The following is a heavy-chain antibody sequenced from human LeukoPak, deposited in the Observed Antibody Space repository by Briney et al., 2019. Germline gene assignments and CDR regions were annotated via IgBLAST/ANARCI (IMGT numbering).Heavy chain of an antibody. D-gene: IGHD3-22*01. J-gene: IGHJ2*01. CDR3: ARVPSMIAVVHWYFDL. CDR2: IYYSGST. V-gene: IGHV4-59*12. CDR1: GGSISSYY. Sequence: SETLSLTCTVSGGSISSYYWSWIRQPPGKGLEWIGYIYYSGSTNYNPSLKSRVTISVDTSKNQFSLKLSSVTAADTAVYYCARVPSMIAVVHWYFDLWGRGTLVTVSS.